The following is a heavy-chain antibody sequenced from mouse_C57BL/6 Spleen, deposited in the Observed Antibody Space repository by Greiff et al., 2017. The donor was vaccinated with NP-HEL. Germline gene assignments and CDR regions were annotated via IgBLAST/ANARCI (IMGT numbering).Heavy chain of an antibody. J-gene: IGHJ3*01. CDR1: GYAFSSSW. Sequence: QVQLQQSGPELVKPGASVKISCKASGYAFSSSWMNWVKQRPGKGLEWIGRIYPGDGDTNYNGKFKGKATLTADKSSSTAYMQLSSLTSEDSAVYVCTRGSGYDGFAYRGQGTLGTVSA. V-gene: IGHV1-82*01. CDR2: IYPGDGDT. CDR3: TRGSGYDGFAY. D-gene: IGHD2-2*01.